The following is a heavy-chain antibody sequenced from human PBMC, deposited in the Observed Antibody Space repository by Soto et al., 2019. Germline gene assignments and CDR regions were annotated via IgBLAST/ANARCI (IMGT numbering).Heavy chain of an antibody. Sequence: SETLSLTCAVSGGSISSSNWWSWVRQPPGKGLEWIGEIYHSGSTNYNPSLKSRVTISVDKSKNQFSLKLSSVTAADTAVYYCARGLPYYYDSSGYYYNSYYYGMDVWGQGTTVTVSS. CDR2: IYHSGST. CDR3: ARGLPYYYDSSGYYYNSYYYGMDV. V-gene: IGHV4-4*02. D-gene: IGHD3-22*01. CDR1: GGSISSSNW. J-gene: IGHJ6*02.